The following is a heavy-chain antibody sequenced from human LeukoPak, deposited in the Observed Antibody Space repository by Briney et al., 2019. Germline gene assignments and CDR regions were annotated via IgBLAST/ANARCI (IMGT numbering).Heavy chain of an antibody. CDR3: AKVSIFQGAFDY. D-gene: IGHD3-9*01. V-gene: IGHV3-23*01. CDR2: IGDSGSNT. CDR1: EFIFSNSA. J-gene: IGHJ4*02. Sequence: PWGSLRLSCAASEFIFSNSAMTWVRQAPGKGLEWVAVIGDSGSNTYYADSVNGLFTISRDNSKNTLYMQMSRLRAEDTAIYYCAKVSIFQGAFDYWGQGTLVTVSP.